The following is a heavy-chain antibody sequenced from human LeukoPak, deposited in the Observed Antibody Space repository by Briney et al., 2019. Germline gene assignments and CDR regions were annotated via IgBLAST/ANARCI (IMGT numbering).Heavy chain of an antibody. V-gene: IGHV4-31*03. Sequence: SQTLPLTCTVSGGSISSGGYYWSWIRQHPGKGLEWIGYIYYSGSTYYNPSLKSRVTISVDTSKNQFSLKLSSVTAADTAVYYCARDITGTIFDYWGQGTLVTVSS. J-gene: IGHJ4*02. CDR2: IYYSGST. D-gene: IGHD1-20*01. CDR3: ARDITGTIFDY. CDR1: GGSISSGGYY.